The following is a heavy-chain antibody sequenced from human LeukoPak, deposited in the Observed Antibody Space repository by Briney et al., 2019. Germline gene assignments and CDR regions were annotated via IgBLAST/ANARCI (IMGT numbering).Heavy chain of an antibody. CDR1: GFTFSSYG. J-gene: IGHJ4*02. CDR3: ASGLWFGENTDN. D-gene: IGHD3-10*01. CDR2: IWYDGSNK. V-gene: IGHV3-33*01. Sequence: QPGGSLRLSCAASGFTFSSYGMHWVRQAPGKGLEWVAVIWYDGSNKYYADSVKGRFTISRDNSKNTLYLQMNSLRAEDTAVYYCASGLWFGENTDNWGQGTLVTVSS.